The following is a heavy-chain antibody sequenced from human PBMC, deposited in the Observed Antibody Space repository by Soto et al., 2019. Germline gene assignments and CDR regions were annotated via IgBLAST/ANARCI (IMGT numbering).Heavy chain of an antibody. Sequence: ASVKVSCKVSGYTLTELSMHWVRQAPGKGLEWMGGFDPEDGETIYAQKFQGRVTMTEDTSTDTAYMELSRLRSDDTAVYYCARDPGYYGSGRVYGMDVWGQGTTVTVSS. CDR2: FDPEDGET. CDR3: ARDPGYYGSGRVYGMDV. J-gene: IGHJ6*02. D-gene: IGHD3-10*01. V-gene: IGHV1-24*01. CDR1: GYTLTELS.